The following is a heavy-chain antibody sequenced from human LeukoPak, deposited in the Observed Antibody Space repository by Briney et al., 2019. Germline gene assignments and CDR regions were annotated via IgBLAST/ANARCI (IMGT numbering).Heavy chain of an antibody. CDR1: GGSISSSSYY. V-gene: IGHV4-39*07. D-gene: IGHD4-23*01. J-gene: IGHJ5*02. CDR3: ARYDGGNRNWFDP. Sequence: SETLSLTCTVSGGSISSSSYYWGWIRQPPGKGLEWIGSIYYSGSTYYNPSLKSRVTISVDTSKNQFSLKLSSVTAADTAVYYCARYDGGNRNWFDPWGQGTLVTVSS. CDR2: IYYSGST.